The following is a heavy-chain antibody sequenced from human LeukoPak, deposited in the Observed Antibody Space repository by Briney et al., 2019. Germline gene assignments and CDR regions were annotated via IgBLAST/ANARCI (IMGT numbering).Heavy chain of an antibody. CDR3: AKDARIAVIGYYFAY. J-gene: IGHJ4*02. CDR2: ISWNSGSI. CDR1: GFTFDDYA. Sequence: PGRSLRLSCADSGFTFDDYAIHCVRQAPGRGLEWVSGISWNSGSIGYADSVKGRSTISRDNAKNSLYLQMNSLRAEDTALYYCAKDARIAVIGYYFAYWGQGTLGTVSS. V-gene: IGHV3-9*01. D-gene: IGHD6-19*01.